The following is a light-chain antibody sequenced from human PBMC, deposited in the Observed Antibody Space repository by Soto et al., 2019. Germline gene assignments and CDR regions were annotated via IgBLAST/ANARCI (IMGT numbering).Light chain of an antibody. CDR2: SAS. CDR3: QPYNKWPLT. J-gene: IGKJ4*01. V-gene: IGKV3-15*01. Sequence: EIVMTQSPATLSVSQGERATLSSRASESVSSNLAWYQQKPGQAPRLLIYSASARATGIPTRFSGSGSGTEFTLTISSLQSEDFAVYYCQPYNKWPLTFGGGTKVEIK. CDR1: ESVSSN.